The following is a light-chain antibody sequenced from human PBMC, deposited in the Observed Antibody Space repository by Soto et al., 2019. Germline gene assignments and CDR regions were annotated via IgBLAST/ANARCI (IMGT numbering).Light chain of an antibody. CDR3: QKYDLAPRT. CDR2: GAS. CDR1: QGIGNS. V-gene: IGKV1-27*01. Sequence: DIQMTQSPPSLSASVGDSVTINCRASQGIGNSLAWYQQKPGKVPMLLIYGASTLQSGVPSRFSGSGSGTDFTLTISSLRPEDVATYYCQKYDLAPRTFGPGTKVDIK. J-gene: IGKJ1*01.